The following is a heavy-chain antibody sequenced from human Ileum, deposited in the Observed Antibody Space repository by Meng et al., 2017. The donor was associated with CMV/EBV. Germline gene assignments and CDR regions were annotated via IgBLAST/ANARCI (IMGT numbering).Heavy chain of an antibody. D-gene: IGHD5-18*01. J-gene: IGHJ4*02. CDR1: GFTFSSYN. CDR2: ITSGSSDI. Sequence: GESLKISCAASGFTFSSYNMNWVRQAPGKGLEWVSSITSGSSDIYYADSVKGRFTISRDNAKNSLYLQMNSLRAEDTAVYYCASYTWIQLSIWGPGTQVTVSS. V-gene: IGHV3-21*01. CDR3: ASYTWIQLSI.